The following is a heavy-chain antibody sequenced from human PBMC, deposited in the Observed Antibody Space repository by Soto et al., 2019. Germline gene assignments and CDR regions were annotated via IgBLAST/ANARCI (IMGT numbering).Heavy chain of an antibody. CDR3: ERQASYWQGGGGWFDP. V-gene: IGHV3-13*01. CDR2: IGTQHDT. Sequence: EVQLVESGGGLVQPGGSLRLSCAASGFTFSAYDMHWVRQATGKGLEWVAAIGTQHDTYYPDSVKGRFTISRENAKNSLYLKMKRLGAGETAVDYCERQASYWQGGGGWFDPWGQGTLVTVSS. D-gene: IGHD2-8*02. CDR1: GFTFSAYD. J-gene: IGHJ5*02.